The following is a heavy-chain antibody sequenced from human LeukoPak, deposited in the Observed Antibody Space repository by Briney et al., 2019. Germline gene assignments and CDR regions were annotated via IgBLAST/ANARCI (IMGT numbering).Heavy chain of an antibody. V-gene: IGHV3-48*02. D-gene: IGHD6-13*01. CDR1: GFSLSIYR. CDR3: ARGRQQQLVL. CDR2: ISPSSSTI. J-gene: IGHJ4*02. Sequence: GGSLLLFCAPSGFSLSIYRRNWVPQAPGKGLEWVSFISPSSSTIYYADSVKGRFTISRDDAKNSLYLQMNSLRDEDTAVYCCARGRQQQLVLWRQGTLVTVSS.